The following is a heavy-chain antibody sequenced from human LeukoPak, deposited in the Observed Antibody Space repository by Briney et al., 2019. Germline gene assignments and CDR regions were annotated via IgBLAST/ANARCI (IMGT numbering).Heavy chain of an antibody. CDR2: ITKKADSYTT. D-gene: IGHD3-10*01. J-gene: IGHJ4*02. CDR1: GFTFSDHY. V-gene: IGHV3-72*01. Sequence: GGSLRLSCAASGFTFSDHYMDWVRQAPGKGLEWVGRITKKADSYTTVYAASVKGRFTISRDDSKNSLYLQMNSLKTEDTAVYYCASAFYDSGNHLPDYWGQGTLVTVSS. CDR3: ASAFYDSGNHLPDY.